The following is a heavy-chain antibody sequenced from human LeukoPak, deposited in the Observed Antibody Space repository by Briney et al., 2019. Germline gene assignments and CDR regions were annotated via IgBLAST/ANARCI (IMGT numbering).Heavy chain of an antibody. J-gene: IGHJ6*02. CDR2: INPSGGST. V-gene: IGHV1-46*01. Sequence: ASVKVSCKATAYIFTNYYMHWVRQAPGQGLEWMGIINPSGGSTSYAQKFQGRVTMTRDTSTSTVYMELSSLRSEDTAVYYCAREWLSNMVRGSPPDGMDVWGQGTTVTVSS. D-gene: IGHD3-10*01. CDR1: AYIFTNYY. CDR3: AREWLSNMVRGSPPDGMDV.